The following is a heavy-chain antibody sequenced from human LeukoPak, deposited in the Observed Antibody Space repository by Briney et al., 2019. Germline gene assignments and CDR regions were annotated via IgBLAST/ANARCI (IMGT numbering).Heavy chain of an antibody. Sequence: GGSLRLSCAASGFTFNNYNMNWVRQAPGKGLEWVSSIRESTGDTHYADSVKGRFTISRDNAKKSLYLQMNSLRAEDTAVYYCATLYYDSSGRFYWYFDLWGRGTLVTVSS. J-gene: IGHJ2*01. CDR2: IRESTGDT. CDR3: ATLYYDSSGRFYWYFDL. D-gene: IGHD3-22*01. V-gene: IGHV3-21*01. CDR1: GFTFNNYN.